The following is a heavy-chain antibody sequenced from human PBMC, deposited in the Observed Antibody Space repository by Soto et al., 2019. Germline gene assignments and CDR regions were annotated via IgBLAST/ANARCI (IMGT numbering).Heavy chain of an antibody. J-gene: IGHJ5*02. V-gene: IGHV4-4*02. CDR1: GASVNNDTW. D-gene: IGHD2-21*01. Sequence: LQLQESGPGLVKPSGTLSLSCDVSGASVNNDTWWSWVRHAAGKGLEWIGEIYHSGDTNYNPSLKSRTSMSIDKSTNQFALRLTSVTAADTAVFFCARVNQKIASVRSFDTWGQGILVTVSS. CDR2: IYHSGDT. CDR3: ARVNQKIASVRSFDT.